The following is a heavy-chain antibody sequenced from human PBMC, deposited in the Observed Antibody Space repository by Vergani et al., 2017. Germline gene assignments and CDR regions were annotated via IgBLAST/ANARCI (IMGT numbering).Heavy chain of an antibody. J-gene: IGHJ4*02. D-gene: IGHD6-19*01. CDR1: GFTFSSYA. V-gene: IGHV3-23*01. Sequence: EVQLLESGGGLVQPGGSLRLSCAASGFTFSSYAMSWVRQAPGKGLEWVSAISGSGGSTYYADSVKGRFTISRDNAKNSLYLQMNSLRAEDTAVYYCAREPSLAGTGYWGQGTLVTVSS. CDR2: ISGSGGST. CDR3: AREPSLAGTGY.